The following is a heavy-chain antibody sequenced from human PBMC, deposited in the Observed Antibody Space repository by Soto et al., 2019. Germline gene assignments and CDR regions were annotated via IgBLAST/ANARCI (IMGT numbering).Heavy chain of an antibody. CDR3: ARGDYGTGGYPFAYLDY. Sequence: HEPLVQSGAEVKRPGASLKVSCKASGYSFTGYYIHWVRQAPGQGLEWMGWINPDSGATNYAQNFQGRVTLTSDTSISTASMDLTSLTSADTAVYYCARGDYGTGGYPFAYLDYWGQGTVVLVPS. V-gene: IGHV1-2*02. CDR2: INPDSGAT. D-gene: IGHD2-8*02. CDR1: GYSFTGYY. J-gene: IGHJ4*02.